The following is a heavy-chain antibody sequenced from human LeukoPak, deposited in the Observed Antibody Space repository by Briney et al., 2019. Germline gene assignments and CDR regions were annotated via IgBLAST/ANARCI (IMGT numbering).Heavy chain of an antibody. J-gene: IGHJ5*02. CDR2: MNPNSGNT. CDR1: GYTFTSYD. Sequence: ASVKVSCKASGYTFTSYDINWVRQATGQGLEWMGWMNPNSGNTGYAQKFQSRVTMTRNTSISTAYMELSSLRSEDTAVYYCARGEGSSGYSGYDLWYNWFDPWGQGTPVTVSS. V-gene: IGHV1-8*01. D-gene: IGHD5-12*01. CDR3: ARGEGSSGYSGYDLWYNWFDP.